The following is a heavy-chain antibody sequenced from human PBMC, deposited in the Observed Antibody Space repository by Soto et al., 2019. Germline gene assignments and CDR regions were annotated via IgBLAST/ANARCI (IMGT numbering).Heavy chain of an antibody. V-gene: IGHV4-39*01. D-gene: IGHD2-2*01. CDR2: IYYSGST. CDR1: GGSISSSSYY. J-gene: IGHJ5*02. CDR3: ARHLRTPGTVVVPAAIWGAGGGWFDP. Sequence: QLQLQESGPGLVKPSETLSLTCTVSGGSISSSSYYWGWIRQPPGKGLEWIGSIYYSGSTYYNPSLKSRVTISVDTSKNQFSLKLRSVTAADTAVYYCARHLRTPGTVVVPAAIWGAGGGWFDPWGQGTLVTVSS.